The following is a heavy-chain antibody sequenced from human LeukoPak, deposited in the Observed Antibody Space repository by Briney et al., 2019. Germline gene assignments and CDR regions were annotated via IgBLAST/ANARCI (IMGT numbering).Heavy chain of an antibody. D-gene: IGHD6-19*01. Sequence: SETLSLTCTVSGGSISSTSYYWGWIRQPPGKGLEWIGSIYYSGSTYYNPSLKSRVAISADRSKNQFSLKLSSVTAADTAVYYCARDGDSSGWTRSDYWGQGTLVTVSS. CDR2: IYYSGST. CDR3: ARDGDSSGWTRSDY. J-gene: IGHJ4*02. CDR1: GGSISSTSYY. V-gene: IGHV4-39*07.